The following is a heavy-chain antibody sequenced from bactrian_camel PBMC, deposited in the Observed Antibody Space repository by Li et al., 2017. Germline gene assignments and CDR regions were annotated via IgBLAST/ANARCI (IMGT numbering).Heavy chain of an antibody. D-gene: IGHD4*01. CDR3: AKRGVYSDYGGAGFGS. V-gene: IGHV3S53*01. J-gene: IGHJ6*01. Sequence: HVQLVESGGVGGTCTQAGGSLRLTCVVSGYEDCTYTLKWHRQGPGTKREFVASIDDDGTTTYADSVKGRFTISRDDAKNTLYLQLNSLKTEDTAVYYCAKRGVYSDYGGAGFGSWGQGTQV. CDR1: GYEDCTYT. CDR2: IDDDGTT.